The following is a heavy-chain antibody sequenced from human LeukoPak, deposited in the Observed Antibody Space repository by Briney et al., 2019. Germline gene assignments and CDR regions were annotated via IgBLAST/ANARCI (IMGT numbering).Heavy chain of an antibody. D-gene: IGHD5-24*01. Sequence: SQTLSLTCTVSGGSISSAGYDWSWIRQHSGKGLEWIGNIYYSGTTYYNPSLKSRVTISVDTSKNQFSLNLNSVTAADTAVYYCARSGGGYNFDYWGQGTLVSVSS. CDR1: GGSISSAGYD. J-gene: IGHJ4*02. V-gene: IGHV4-31*03. CDR2: IYYSGTT. CDR3: ARSGGGYNFDY.